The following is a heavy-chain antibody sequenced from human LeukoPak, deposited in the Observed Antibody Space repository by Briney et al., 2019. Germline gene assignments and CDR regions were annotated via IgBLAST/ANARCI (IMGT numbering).Heavy chain of an antibody. Sequence: GGSLRLSCAASGFTFSSYGMHWVRQAPGKGLEWVAVISYDGSNKYYADSVKGRFTISRDNSKNTLYLQMNILRAEDTAVYYCAKDSYYYGSESYDVWGQGTLVTVSS. CDR2: ISYDGSNK. CDR3: AKDSYYYGSESYDV. V-gene: IGHV3-30*18. CDR1: GFTFSSYG. D-gene: IGHD3-10*01. J-gene: IGHJ4*02.